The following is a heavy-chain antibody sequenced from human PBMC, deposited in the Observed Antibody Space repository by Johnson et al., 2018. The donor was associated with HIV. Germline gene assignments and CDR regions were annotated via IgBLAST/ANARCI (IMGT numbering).Heavy chain of an antibody. D-gene: IGHD1-26*01. V-gene: IGHV3-7*01. CDR1: GFTFSDYY. CDR2: IKQDGSET. CDR3: ARGGESGSSYLGPFDI. J-gene: IGHJ3*02. Sequence: VQLVESGGGLVKPGGSLRLSCAASGFTFSDYYMSWIRQAPGKGLEWVANIKQDGSETFYADSVKGRFIISRDNARNSVFLQMNSLRAEDTAVYYCARGGESGSSYLGPFDIGGQGTMVTVSS.